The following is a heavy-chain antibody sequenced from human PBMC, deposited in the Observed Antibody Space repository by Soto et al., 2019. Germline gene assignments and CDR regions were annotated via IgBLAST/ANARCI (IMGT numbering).Heavy chain of an antibody. CDR3: TSDTARVYYGMDV. V-gene: IGHV3-73*02. CDR2: IRSKANSYAT. J-gene: IGHJ6*02. D-gene: IGHD5-18*01. CDR1: GFTFSGSA. Sequence: EVQLVESGGGLVQPGGSLKLYCAASGFTFSGSAMHWVRQASGKGLEWVGRIRSKANSYATAYAASVKGRFTISRDDSKNTAYLQMNSLKTEDTAVYYCTSDTARVYYGMDVWGQGTTVTVSS.